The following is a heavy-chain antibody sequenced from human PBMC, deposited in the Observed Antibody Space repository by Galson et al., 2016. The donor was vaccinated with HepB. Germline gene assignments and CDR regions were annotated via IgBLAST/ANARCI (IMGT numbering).Heavy chain of an antibody. Sequence: SLRLSCAASGFTVGTSYVSWVRQAPGRGLEWVSIIFDGGETYHAGSVGGRFTISRDNFKNMVFLQMNGLTAEDTAVYYCARTAHYAFDLRGQGTVVTVSS. CDR2: IFDGGET. J-gene: IGHJ3*01. CDR1: GFTVGTSY. CDR3: ARTAHYAFDL. D-gene: IGHD2-21*02. V-gene: IGHV3-53*01.